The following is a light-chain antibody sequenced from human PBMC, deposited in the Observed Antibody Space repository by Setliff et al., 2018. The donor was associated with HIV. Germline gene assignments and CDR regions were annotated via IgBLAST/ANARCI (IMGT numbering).Light chain of an antibody. CDR2: RNN. CDR3: AAWDDSLSCYV. J-gene: IGLJ1*01. CDR1: SSNIGKNY. V-gene: IGLV1-47*01. Sequence: QSALTQPPSASATPGQRVAISCSGSSSNIGKNYVYWYQQLPGMAPKLLISRNNLRPSGVPDRFSGSKSGTSASLAISGLQPEDEGDFYCAAWDDSLSCYVFGSGTKV.